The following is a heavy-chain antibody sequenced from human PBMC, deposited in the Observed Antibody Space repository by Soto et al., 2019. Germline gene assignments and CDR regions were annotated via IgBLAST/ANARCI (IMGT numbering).Heavy chain of an antibody. CDR2: IIPIFGTT. CDR3: ARGSFQDDYGDYVLDY. CDR1: GGTFSSYA. Sequence: QVQLVQSGAEVKKPGSSVKVSCKASGGTFSSYAISWVRQAPGQGLEWIGGIIPIFGTTNYAQKFQGRVTITADESTSTAYMELSSLRSEDTAVYYCARGSFQDDYGDYVLDYWGQGTLVTVSS. J-gene: IGHJ4*02. D-gene: IGHD4-17*01. V-gene: IGHV1-69*12.